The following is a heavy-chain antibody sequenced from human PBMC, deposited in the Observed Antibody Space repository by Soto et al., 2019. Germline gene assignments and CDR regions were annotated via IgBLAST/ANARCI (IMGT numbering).Heavy chain of an antibody. D-gene: IGHD6-6*01. CDR3: AKVPSRSRLYNWFDP. CDR2: ISGSGIST. Sequence: GSLRLSCAASGLTFSSYAMSWVRQAPGKGLEWVSAISGSGISTYSADSVKGRFTISRDNSKTTLYLQMNSLRGEDTAVYYCAKVPSRSRLYNWFDPWGQGTLVTVSS. V-gene: IGHV3-23*01. J-gene: IGHJ5*02. CDR1: GLTFSSYA.